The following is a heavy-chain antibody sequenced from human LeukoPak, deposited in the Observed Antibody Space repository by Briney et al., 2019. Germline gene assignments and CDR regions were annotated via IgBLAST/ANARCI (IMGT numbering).Heavy chain of an antibody. J-gene: IGHJ4*02. CDR1: GGSISGSSYY. CDR3: ARGRGYSYGFY. D-gene: IGHD5-18*01. V-gene: IGHV4-39*01. Sequence: SETLSLTCTVSGGSISGSSYYWGWIRQPPGKGLEWIGSIYYSGSTYYNPSLKSRVTISVDTSKNQFSLKLNSVTATDTAVYYCARGRGYSYGFYWGQGTLVTVSS. CDR2: IYYSGST.